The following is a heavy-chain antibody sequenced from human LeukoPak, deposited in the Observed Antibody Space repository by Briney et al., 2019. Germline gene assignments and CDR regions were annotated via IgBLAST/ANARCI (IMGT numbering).Heavy chain of an antibody. CDR1: GFTFSSYA. D-gene: IGHD6-6*01. CDR2: ISGSGGST. J-gene: IGHJ5*02. Sequence: GSLRLSCAASGFTFSSYAMSWVRQAPGKGLEWVSAISGSGGSTYYADSVKGRFTISRDNSKNTLYLQMNGLRAEDTAVYYCAKDRSIAARAYNWFDPWGQGTLVTFSS. V-gene: IGHV3-23*01. CDR3: AKDRSIAARAYNWFDP.